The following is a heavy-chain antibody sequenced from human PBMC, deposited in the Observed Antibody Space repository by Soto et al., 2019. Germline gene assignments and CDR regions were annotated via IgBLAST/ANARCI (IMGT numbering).Heavy chain of an antibody. Sequence: ASVKVSCKASGYTFTGYYMHWVRQAPGQGLEWMGWINPNSGGTNYAQKFQGRVTMTRDTSISTAYMELSRLRSDDTAVYYCARAAVAGTEFRFDHWGQGTLVTVSS. CDR2: INPNSGGT. V-gene: IGHV1-2*02. CDR1: GYTFTGYY. J-gene: IGHJ5*02. D-gene: IGHD6-19*01. CDR3: ARAAVAGTEFRFDH.